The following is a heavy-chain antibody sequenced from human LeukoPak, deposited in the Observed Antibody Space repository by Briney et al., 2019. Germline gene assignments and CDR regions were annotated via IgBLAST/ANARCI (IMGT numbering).Heavy chain of an antibody. V-gene: IGHV3-74*03. CDR2: VDNDGSGT. CDR3: ARGGGGHAFDI. CDR1: GFTFSNYW. Sequence: PGGSLRLSCAASGFTFSNYWMYWVRQAPGKGLVYVSRVDNDGSGTTYADSVKGRFAISRDNAKNTLYLQMNSLRGEDTAVYYCARGGGGHAFDIWGPGTMVTVSS. J-gene: IGHJ3*02. D-gene: IGHD3-16*01.